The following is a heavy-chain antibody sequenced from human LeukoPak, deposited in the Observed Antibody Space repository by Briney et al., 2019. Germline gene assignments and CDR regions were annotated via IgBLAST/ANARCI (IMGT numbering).Heavy chain of an antibody. CDR3: ARGPALNIVVVPADFYYYDMDV. J-gene: IGHJ6*02. CDR2: ISSDGSNK. CDR1: GFTFSSYV. Sequence: PGGSLRLSCAASGFTFSSYVIHWVRQAPGKGLEWEAVISSDGSNKYCADSVQGRFTISRDNSKNTLYLQMNNLRAEDTAVYYCARGPALNIVVVPADFYYYDMDVWGQGTTVTVSS. D-gene: IGHD2-2*01. V-gene: IGHV3-30-3*01.